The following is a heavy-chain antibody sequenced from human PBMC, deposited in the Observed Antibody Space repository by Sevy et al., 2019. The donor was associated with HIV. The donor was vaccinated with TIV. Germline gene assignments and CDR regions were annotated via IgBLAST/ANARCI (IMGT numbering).Heavy chain of an antibody. CDR1: GFTVSSNY. D-gene: IGHD3-22*01. V-gene: IGHV3-53*01. CDR2: IYSGGST. J-gene: IGHJ3*02. Sequence: GGSLRLSCAASGFTVSSNYMSWVRQAPGKGLEWVSVIYSGGSTYYADSVKGRFTISGDNPKNTLYLQMNSLRAEDTAVYYCARGGYYDSSGYYIPAESPSAFDIWGQGTMVTVSS. CDR3: ARGGYYDSSGYYIPAESPSAFDI.